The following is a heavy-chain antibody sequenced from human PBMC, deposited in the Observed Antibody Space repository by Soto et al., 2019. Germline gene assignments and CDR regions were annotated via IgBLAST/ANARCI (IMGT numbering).Heavy chain of an antibody. CDR3: ARDPKQIFGVVIDNFDY. D-gene: IGHD3-3*01. CDR2: IKQDGSEK. CDR1: GFPFSSYW. J-gene: IGHJ4*02. Sequence: GGSLRLSCAASGFPFSSYWMSWVRQAPGKGLEWVANIKQDGSEKYYVDSVKGRFTISRDNAKNSLYLQMNSLRAEDTAVYYCARDPKQIFGVVIDNFDYWGQGTLVTVSS. V-gene: IGHV3-7*05.